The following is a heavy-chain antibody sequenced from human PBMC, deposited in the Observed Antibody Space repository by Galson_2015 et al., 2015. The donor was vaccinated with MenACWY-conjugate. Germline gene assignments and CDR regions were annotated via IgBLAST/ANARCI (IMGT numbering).Heavy chain of an antibody. V-gene: IGHV4-59*01. J-gene: IGHJ6*02. CDR2: IYYSGST. CDR1: GGSISSYY. D-gene: IGHD1-26*01. Sequence: SETLSLTCTVSGGSISSYYWSWIRQPPGKGLEWIGYIYYSGSTNYNPSLKSRVTISVDTSKNQFSLKLSSVTAADTAVYYCAREGGVGATTYYYYGMDVWGQGTTVTVSS. CDR3: AREGGVGATTYYYYGMDV.